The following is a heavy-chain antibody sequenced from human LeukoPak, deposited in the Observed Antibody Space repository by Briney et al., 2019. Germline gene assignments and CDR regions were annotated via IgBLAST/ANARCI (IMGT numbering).Heavy chain of an antibody. D-gene: IGHD3-3*01. CDR1: GFTFSSYA. Sequence: GGSLRLSCAASGFTFSSYAMSWVRQAPGKGLEWVSAISGSGGSTYYADSVKGRFTISRDNSKNTLYLQMNSLKTEDTAVYYCTTDLLYDFWSGLYYFDYWGQGTLVTVSS. J-gene: IGHJ4*02. V-gene: IGHV3-23*01. CDR3: TTDLLYDFWSGLYYFDY. CDR2: ISGSGGST.